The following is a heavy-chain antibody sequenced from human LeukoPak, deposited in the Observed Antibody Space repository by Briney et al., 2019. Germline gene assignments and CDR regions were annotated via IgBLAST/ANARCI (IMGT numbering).Heavy chain of an antibody. CDR2: IYYSGST. Sequence: PSETLSLTCTVSGGSISSYYWSWIRQPPGKGLEWIGYIYYSGSTNYNPSLKSRVTISVDTSKNQFSLKLSSVTAADTAVYYCARHVLMGPSWFGPWGQGTLVTVSS. J-gene: IGHJ5*02. CDR1: GGSISSYY. CDR3: ARHVLMGPSWFGP. V-gene: IGHV4-59*08. D-gene: IGHD2-8*01.